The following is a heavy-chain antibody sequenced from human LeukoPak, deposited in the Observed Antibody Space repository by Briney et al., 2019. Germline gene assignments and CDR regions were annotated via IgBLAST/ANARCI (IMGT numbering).Heavy chain of an antibody. J-gene: IGHJ6*02. CDR2: IYPGDSDT. Sequence: GESLKISCKGSGYSFTSYWIGWVRQMPGKGLEWMGIIYPGDSDTRYSASFQGQVTISADKSISTAYLQWSSLKASDTAMYYCARQGCSSTSCYFYYYGMDVWGQGTTDTVSS. V-gene: IGHV5-51*01. D-gene: IGHD2-2*01. CDR3: ARQGCSSTSCYFYYYGMDV. CDR1: GYSFTSYW.